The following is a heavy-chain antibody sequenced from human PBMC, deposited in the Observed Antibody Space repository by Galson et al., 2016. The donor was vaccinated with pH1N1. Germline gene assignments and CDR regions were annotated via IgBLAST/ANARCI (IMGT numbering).Heavy chain of an antibody. CDR2: LYKTGTT. Sequence: ETLSLTCTVSGGSISTGDYYWSWIRQPPGKGLEWIGRLYKTGTTEYNPSLKSRVTMSGDTSKNQFSLKLTSVTAADTAVYHCVREDIVVGEGWHHGMDAWGPGTTVTVSS. CDR1: GGSISTGDYY. CDR3: VREDIVVGEGWHHGMDA. D-gene: IGHD2-2*01. J-gene: IGHJ6*02. V-gene: IGHV4-61*08.